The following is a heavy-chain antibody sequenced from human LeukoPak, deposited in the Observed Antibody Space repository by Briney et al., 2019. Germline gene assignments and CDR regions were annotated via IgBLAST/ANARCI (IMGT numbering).Heavy chain of an antibody. CDR3: TSLDY. CDR2: INSDGSIT. Sequence: PGGSLRLSCAASGFTFSGYRMHWVRQAPGKGLVWVSRINSDGSITTYADSVKGRFTISRDNARNTLFLQMNSLRAEDTAVYYCTSLDYWGQGTLVSVSS. V-gene: IGHV3-74*01. J-gene: IGHJ4*02. CDR1: GFTFSGYR.